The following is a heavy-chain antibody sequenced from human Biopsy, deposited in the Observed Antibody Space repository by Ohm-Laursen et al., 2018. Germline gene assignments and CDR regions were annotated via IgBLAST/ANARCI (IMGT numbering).Heavy chain of an antibody. D-gene: IGHD4-11*01. Sequence: VTLSLTWTVSGDSVTKYYWSWIRQPPGKGLEWIGHIYYSVMTNYNPSLQSRVSISVDTSRNQVSLTLSSVTAADTAVYYCARDSGILNYGNFKYYHYYGMDVWGQGTKVTVSS. CDR1: GDSVTKYY. J-gene: IGHJ6*02. V-gene: IGHV4-59*02. CDR3: ARDSGILNYGNFKYYHYYGMDV. CDR2: IYYSVMT.